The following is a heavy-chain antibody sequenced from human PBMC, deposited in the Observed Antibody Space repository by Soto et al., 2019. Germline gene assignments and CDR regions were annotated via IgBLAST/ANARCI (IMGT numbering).Heavy chain of an antibody. CDR3: APIVVVASTMRDDAFDI. CDR1: GGSFSGYY. D-gene: IGHD2-2*01. CDR2: IHHSGST. V-gene: IGHV4-34*01. J-gene: IGHJ3*02. Sequence: QVQLQQWGTGQLKSSETLSLTCAVNGGSFSGYYWSWIRQPPGKGLEWIGEIHHSGSTNYNPSLKSRVTISLDTSKNQFSLKLNSVTAADTAVYYCAPIVVVASTMRDDAFDIWGQGTMVTVSS.